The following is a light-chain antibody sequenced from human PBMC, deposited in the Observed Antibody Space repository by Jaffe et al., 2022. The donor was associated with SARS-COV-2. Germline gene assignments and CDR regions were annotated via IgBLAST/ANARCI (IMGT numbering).Light chain of an antibody. V-gene: IGKV1D-8*01. CDR1: QDIGNS. CDR2: TAS. CDR3: QQYRSFPYT. J-gene: IGKJ2*01. Sequence: IWMTQSPSLLSASTGDRVTISCRMSQDIGNSLAWYQQRSGKAPELLIYTASTLRSGVPSRFTGSGSGTDFTLTISGLQSEDFATYYCQQYRSFPYTFGQGTKLDIK.